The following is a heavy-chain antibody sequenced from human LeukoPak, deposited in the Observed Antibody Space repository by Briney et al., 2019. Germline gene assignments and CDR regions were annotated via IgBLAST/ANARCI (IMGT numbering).Heavy chain of an antibody. CDR2: IVVGSGNT. D-gene: IGHD5-18*01. J-gene: IGHJ3*02. CDR3: AAEPYSYGSHAFDI. CDR1: GFTFTSSA. Sequence: SVKVSCKASGFTFTSSAMQWVRQARGQRLEWIGWIVVGSGNTNYAQKFQERVTITRDMSTSTAYMELSSQRSEDTAVYYCAAEPYSYGSHAFDIWGQGTMVTVSS. V-gene: IGHV1-58*02.